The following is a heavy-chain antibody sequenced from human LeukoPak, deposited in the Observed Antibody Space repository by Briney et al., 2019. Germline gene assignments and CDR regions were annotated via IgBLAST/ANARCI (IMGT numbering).Heavy chain of an antibody. CDR3: ARDLAFCGGDCYSLPYY. Sequence: PGGSLRLSCAASGFTFSSYAMHWVRQAPGKGLEWVAVISYDGSNKYYADSVKGRFTISRDNSKNTLYLQMNSLRAEDTAVYYCARDLAFCGGDCYSLPYYWGQGTLVTVSS. J-gene: IGHJ4*02. CDR2: ISYDGSNK. V-gene: IGHV3-30*04. CDR1: GFTFSSYA. D-gene: IGHD2-21*02.